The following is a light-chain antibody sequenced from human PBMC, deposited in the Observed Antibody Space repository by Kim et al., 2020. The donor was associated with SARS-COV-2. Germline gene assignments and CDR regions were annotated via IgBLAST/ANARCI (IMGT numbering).Light chain of an antibody. V-gene: IGKV1-39*01. CDR2: AAA. CDR1: QSINTY. J-gene: IGKJ4*01. CDR3: QQSHSASLLT. Sequence: SVGDRVTSACRASQSINTYLNWYQQKPGKAAKLLIYAAATLESGVPSRCSGSGSGTDFILTTSSLQPEDFATYYCQQSHSASLLTFGGGTKVDIK.